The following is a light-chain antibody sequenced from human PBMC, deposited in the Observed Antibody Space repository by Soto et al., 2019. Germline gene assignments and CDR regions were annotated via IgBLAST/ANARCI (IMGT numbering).Light chain of an antibody. CDR3: QQYNNWPFT. Sequence: EIVMTQSPATLSVSPGERATLSCRASQSVSSNLAWYQQKPGQAPRLLIYGASTRANGIPARFSGSGSGTAFTLTISSLQSEDFAVYYCQQYNNWPFTFGPGTKVDIK. CDR2: GAS. J-gene: IGKJ3*01. V-gene: IGKV3-15*01. CDR1: QSVSSN.